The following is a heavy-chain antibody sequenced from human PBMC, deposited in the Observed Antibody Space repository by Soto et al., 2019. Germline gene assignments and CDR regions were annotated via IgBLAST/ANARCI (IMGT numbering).Heavy chain of an antibody. CDR1: GFTFGDYA. Sequence: GSLRRACPASGFTFGDYAMSWVRQAPGKGLEWVGFIRSKGSGGTSEYAASVKGRFTFSRDDSKSIAYLQMNSLKIEDTAVYYCTRDQPITPWGQGTMVTVSS. CDR3: TRDQPITP. J-gene: IGHJ3*01. CDR2: IRSKGSGGTS. V-gene: IGHV3-49*04. D-gene: IGHD3-10*01.